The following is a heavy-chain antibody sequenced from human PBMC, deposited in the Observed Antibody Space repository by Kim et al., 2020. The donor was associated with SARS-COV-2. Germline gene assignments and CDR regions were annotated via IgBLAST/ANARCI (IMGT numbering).Heavy chain of an antibody. CDR2: INAGNGNT. D-gene: IGHD2-15*01. V-gene: IGHV1-3*01. Sequence: ASVKVSCKASGYTFTSYAMHWVRQAPGQRLEWMGWINAGNGNTKYSQKFQGRVTITRDTSASTAYMELSSLRSEDTAVYYCARRYCSGGSQTCPSDYWGQGTLVTVSS. J-gene: IGHJ4*02. CDR1: GYTFTSYA. CDR3: ARRYCSGGSQTCPSDY.